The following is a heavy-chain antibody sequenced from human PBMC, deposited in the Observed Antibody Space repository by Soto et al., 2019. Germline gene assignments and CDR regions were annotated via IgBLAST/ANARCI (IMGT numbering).Heavy chain of an antibody. CDR1: GFRCGFPFSDYD. D-gene: IGHD1-26*01. CDR3: AKNSFSGSKRILDS. CDR2: ISFDGSTK. V-gene: IGHV3-30*18. J-gene: IGHJ4*02. Sequence: GALRLSGAAPGFRCGFPFSDYDMHLVRQAPGKGLEWVALISFDGSTKNYVDSVEGRFTISRDNSRDTLFLQMDSLRPEDTAVYYCAKNSFSGSKRILDSWGQGTLVTVSS.